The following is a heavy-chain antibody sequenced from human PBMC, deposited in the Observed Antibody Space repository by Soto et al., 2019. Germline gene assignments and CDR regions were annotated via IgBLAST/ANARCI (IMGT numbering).Heavy chain of an antibody. CDR1: GDSVSSNSAA. V-gene: IGHV6-1*01. D-gene: IGHD2-2*01. Sequence: SQTLSLPCAISGDSVSSNSAAWNWIRQSPSRGLEWLGRTYYRSKWYNDYAVSVKSRITINPDTSKNQFSLQLNSVTPEDTAVYYCARGLYCSSTSCYYYYYGMDVWGQGTTVTVSS. CDR2: TYYRSKWYN. J-gene: IGHJ6*02. CDR3: ARGLYCSSTSCYYYYYGMDV.